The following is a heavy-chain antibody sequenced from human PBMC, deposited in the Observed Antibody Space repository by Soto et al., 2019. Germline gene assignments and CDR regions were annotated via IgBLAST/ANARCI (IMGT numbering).Heavy chain of an antibody. Sequence: SETLSLICAVYGGSFSGYYWSWIRQPPGKGLEWIGEINHSGSTNYNPSPKSRVTISVDTSKNQFSLKLSSVTAADTAVYYCARVHCSGGSCYYHFDYWGQGTLVTVSS. CDR2: INHSGST. CDR3: ARVHCSGGSCYYHFDY. D-gene: IGHD2-15*01. CDR1: GGSFSGYY. V-gene: IGHV4-34*01. J-gene: IGHJ4*02.